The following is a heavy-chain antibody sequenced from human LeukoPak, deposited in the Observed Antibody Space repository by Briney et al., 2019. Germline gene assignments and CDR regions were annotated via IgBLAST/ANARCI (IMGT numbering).Heavy chain of an antibody. J-gene: IGHJ3*01. CDR2: IYYSGST. CDR1: GGSISSSSYY. D-gene: IGHD5-18*01. Sequence: SETLSLTCTVSGGSISSSSYYWGWIRQPPGKGLEWIGSIYYSGSTYYNPSLKSRVTISVDTSKNQFSLKLSSVTAADTAVYYCAREKGYSYDAFDLWGQGTMVTVFS. CDR3: AREKGYSYDAFDL. V-gene: IGHV4-39*02.